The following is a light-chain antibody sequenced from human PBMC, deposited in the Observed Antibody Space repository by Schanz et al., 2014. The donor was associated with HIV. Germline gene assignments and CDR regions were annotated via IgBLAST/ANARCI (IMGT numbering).Light chain of an antibody. J-gene: IGLJ1*01. CDR3: SSYTSSSTSV. V-gene: IGLV2-14*03. Sequence: QSALTQPASVSGSPGQSITISCTGTSSDVGGYNYVSWYQQHPGKVPKLMIYDVSHRPSGVSNRFSGSKSGNTASLTISGLQAEDEADYYCSSYTSSSTSVFGTGTKLTVL. CDR2: DVS. CDR1: SSDVGGYNY.